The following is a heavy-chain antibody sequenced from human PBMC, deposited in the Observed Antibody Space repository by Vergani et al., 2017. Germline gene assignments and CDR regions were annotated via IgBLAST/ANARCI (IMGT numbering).Heavy chain of an antibody. D-gene: IGHD3-10*01. J-gene: IGHJ3*02. CDR3: AREESVRGAFDI. V-gene: IGHV3-74*01. Sequence: EVQLVESGGGLVKPGGSLRLSCAASGFTFSSYWMHWVRQAPGKGLVWVSRINSDGSSTSYADSVKGRFTISRDNAKNTLYLQMNSLRAEDTAVYYCAREESVRGAFDIWGQGTMVTVSS. CDR2: INSDGSST. CDR1: GFTFSSYW.